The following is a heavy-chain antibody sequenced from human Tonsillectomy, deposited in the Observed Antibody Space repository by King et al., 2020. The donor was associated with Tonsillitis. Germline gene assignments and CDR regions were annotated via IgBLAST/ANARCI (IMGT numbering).Heavy chain of an antibody. CDR1: GFTFSSYG. CDR3: AKDRDIVLMVYVPVTDGMDV. J-gene: IGHJ6*02. V-gene: IGHV3-30*18. Sequence: VQLVQSGGGVVQPGRSLRLSCAASGFTFSSYGMHWVRQAPGKGLEWVAVISYDGSNKYYADSVKGRFTISRDNSKNTLYLQMNSLRAEDTAVYYCAKDRDIVLMVYVPVTDGMDVWGHGTTVTVSS. CDR2: ISYDGSNK. D-gene: IGHD2-8*01.